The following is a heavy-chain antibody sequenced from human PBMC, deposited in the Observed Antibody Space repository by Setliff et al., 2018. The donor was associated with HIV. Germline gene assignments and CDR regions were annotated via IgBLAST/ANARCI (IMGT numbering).Heavy chain of an antibody. CDR2: INHSGST. D-gene: IGHD1-26*01. Sequence: SETLSLTCAVYGGSFSGYYWSWIRQPPGKGLEWIGEINHSGSTNYNMSLWSRVTISLDASRNQFSLELISVTASDTAVYYCAGGPGTTSMDYWAQGTLVTAPQ. CDR3: AGGPGTTSMDY. J-gene: IGHJ4*02. CDR1: GGSFSGYY. V-gene: IGHV4-34*01.